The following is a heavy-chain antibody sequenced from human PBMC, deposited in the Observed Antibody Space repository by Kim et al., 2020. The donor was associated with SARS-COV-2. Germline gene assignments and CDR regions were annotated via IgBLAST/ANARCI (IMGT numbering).Heavy chain of an antibody. Sequence: GGSLRLSCAASGFTFSSYGMHWVRQAPGKGLEWVAVISYDGSNKYYADSVKGRFTISGDNSKNTLYLQMNSLRAEDTAVYYCAKEISPTYFDYYYYGMDVWGQGTTVTVSS. CDR2: ISYDGSNK. CDR1: GFTFSSYG. V-gene: IGHV3-30*18. D-gene: IGHD3-9*01. J-gene: IGHJ6*02. CDR3: AKEISPTYFDYYYYGMDV.